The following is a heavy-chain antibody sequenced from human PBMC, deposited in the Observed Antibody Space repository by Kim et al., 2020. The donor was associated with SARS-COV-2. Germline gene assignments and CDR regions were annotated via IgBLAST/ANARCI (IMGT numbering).Heavy chain of an antibody. Sequence: GGSLRLSCVGSGLTLSKIYMSWVRQAPGKGLEWVAQIKPDGSEKYYVNSVRGRFTISRDNAKNSVFLQMSSLNADDTALYYCARDDLFGLGIPIWGLGT. J-gene: IGHJ6*02. CDR2: IKPDGSEK. CDR3: ARDDLFGLGIPI. CDR1: GLTLSKIY. D-gene: IGHD3-10*01. V-gene: IGHV3-7*03.